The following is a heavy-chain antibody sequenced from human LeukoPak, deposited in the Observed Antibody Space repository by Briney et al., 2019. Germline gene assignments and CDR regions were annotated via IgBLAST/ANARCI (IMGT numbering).Heavy chain of an antibody. CDR1: GFTFSDYY. CDR3: ARDREITMVWGGGTR. CDR2: ISSSGSTI. Sequence: SGGSLRLSCAASGFTFSDYYMSWIRQAPGKGLEWVSYISSSGSTIYYADSVKGRFTISRDNAKNSLYLQMNSLRAEDTAVYYCARDREITMVWGGGTRWGQGTLVTVSS. D-gene: IGHD3-10*01. V-gene: IGHV3-11*01. J-gene: IGHJ4*02.